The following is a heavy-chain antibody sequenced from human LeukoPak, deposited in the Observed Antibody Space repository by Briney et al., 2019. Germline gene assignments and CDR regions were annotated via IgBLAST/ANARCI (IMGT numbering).Heavy chain of an antibody. CDR2: ISPSSSAI. CDR3: VRTGLASAGVGEY. CDR1: GFTFSNYY. J-gene: IGHJ4*02. D-gene: IGHD6-13*01. Sequence: GGSLRLSCAASGFTFSNYYMNWVRQAPGKGLEWVSSISPSSSAIYYADSVKGRFTISRDNAKNSLYLQMNTLRDEDTAVYYCVRTGLASAGVGEYWGQGALVTVSS. V-gene: IGHV3-48*02.